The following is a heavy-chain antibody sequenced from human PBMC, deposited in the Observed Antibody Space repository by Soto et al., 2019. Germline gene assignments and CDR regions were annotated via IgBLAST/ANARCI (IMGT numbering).Heavy chain of an antibody. CDR2: ISYDGSNK. V-gene: IGHV3-30*18. Sequence: QVQLVESGGGVVQPGRSLRLSCAASGFTFSSYGMHWVRQAPGKGLEWVAVISYDGSNKYYADSVKGRFTISRDNSKNTLYLQMNSLRAEDTAVYYCAKDSVFGYSGYDNHQPLDYWGQGTLVTVSS. J-gene: IGHJ4*02. CDR3: AKDSVFGYSGYDNHQPLDY. D-gene: IGHD5-12*01. CDR1: GFTFSSYG.